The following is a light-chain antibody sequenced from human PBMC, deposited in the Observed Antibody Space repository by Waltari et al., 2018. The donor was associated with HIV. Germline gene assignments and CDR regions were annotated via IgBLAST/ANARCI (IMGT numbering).Light chain of an antibody. V-gene: IGLV3-21*04. CDR1: NIGSKS. Sequence: SYVLTQPPSVSVAPGAAATISCGGWNIGSKSVYLYKQQAGQAPVLVIRYNSDRPSGLPDRFYGANSGHPATLTITRVEAGDEADYYCQVWDSSNDHVLFGGGTELTVL. J-gene: IGLJ3*02. CDR3: QVWDSSNDHVL. CDR2: YNS.